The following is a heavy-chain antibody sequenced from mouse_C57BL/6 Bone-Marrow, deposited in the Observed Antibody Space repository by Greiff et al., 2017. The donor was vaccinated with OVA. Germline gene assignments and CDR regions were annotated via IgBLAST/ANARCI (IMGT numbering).Heavy chain of an antibody. CDR3: ARRGSSKGAWFAY. V-gene: IGHV2-2*01. D-gene: IGHD2-10*02. CDR1: GFSLTSYG. Sequence: QVQLQQSGPGLVQPSQSLTITCTASGFSLTSYGVHWVRQSPGKGLEWLGVIWSGGSTDYNAAVITRPSISKDNSKSQVFFKRNSLQADDTAVYYCARRGSSKGAWFAYWGQGTLVTVSA. CDR2: IWSGGST. J-gene: IGHJ3*01.